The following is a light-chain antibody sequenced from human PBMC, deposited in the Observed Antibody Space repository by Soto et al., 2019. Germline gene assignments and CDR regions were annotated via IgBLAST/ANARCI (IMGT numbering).Light chain of an antibody. CDR2: GAS. CDR1: QSVSSN. CDR3: QQYNNWPPWT. V-gene: IGKV3-15*01. J-gene: IGKJ1*01. Sequence: EIVITQSPGTLSVSPGERATLSCKASQSVSSNLAWYQQKPGQAPRLLIYGASTRATGIPARFSGSGSGKEFTLTISSLQSEDFAVYYCQQYNNWPPWTFGQGTKVDI.